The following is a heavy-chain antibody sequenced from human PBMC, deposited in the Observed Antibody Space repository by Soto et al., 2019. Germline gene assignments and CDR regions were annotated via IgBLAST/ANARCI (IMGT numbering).Heavy chain of an antibody. CDR1: GSTFSSYV. J-gene: IGHJ6*02. D-gene: IGHD5-18*01. CDR3: ARGIYSYGYHYYYGMDV. V-gene: IGHV3-33*01. CDR2: IWYDGSNK. Sequence: GGSLRLSCAASGSTFSSYVMHWVRQAPGKGLEWVAVIWYDGSNKYYADSVKGRFTISRDNSKNTLYLQMNSLRAEDTAVYYCARGIYSYGYHYYYGMDVWGQGTTVTVS.